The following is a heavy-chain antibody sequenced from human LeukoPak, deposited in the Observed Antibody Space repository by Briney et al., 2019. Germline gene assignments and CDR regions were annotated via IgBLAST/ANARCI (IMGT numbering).Heavy chain of an antibody. CDR3: ARAAGYSSGGFDY. J-gene: IGHJ4*02. V-gene: IGHV4-59*01. D-gene: IGHD6-19*01. CDR1: GGSISSYY. Sequence: SETLSLTCTVSGGSISSYYWSWIRQPPGKGLEWIGYIYYSGSTNYNPSLKSRVTLSVDTSKNQFSLKLSSVTAADTAVYYCARAAGYSSGGFDYWGQGTPVTVSS. CDR2: IYYSGST.